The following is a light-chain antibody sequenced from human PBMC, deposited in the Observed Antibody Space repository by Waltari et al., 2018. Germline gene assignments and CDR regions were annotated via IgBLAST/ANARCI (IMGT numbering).Light chain of an antibody. CDR1: QSISSY. CDR3: QQSYNTPWT. V-gene: IGKV1-39*01. CDR2: AAS. J-gene: IGKJ1*01. Sequence: DIQMTQSPSSLSASVGERVTITCRASQSISSYLNWNQQKPGKAPKLLIYAASNLQSGVPSRFSGSGSGTDFTLTISSLQPEDFATYYCQQSYNTPWTFGQGTKMEIK.